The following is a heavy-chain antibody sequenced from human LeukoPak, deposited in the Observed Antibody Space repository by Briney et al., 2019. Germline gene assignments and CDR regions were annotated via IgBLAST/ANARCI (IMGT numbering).Heavy chain of an antibody. CDR1: GGSISSSSYY. V-gene: IGHV4-39*01. CDR2: IYYSGST. CDR3: ARGEYSGSYYGY. J-gene: IGHJ4*02. D-gene: IGHD1-26*01. Sequence: SETPSLTCTVSGGSISSSSYYWGWICQPPGKGLEWIGSIYYSGSTYYNPSLKSRVTISVNTSKNQFSLKLSSVTAADTAVYYCARGEYSGSYYGYWGQGTLVTVSS.